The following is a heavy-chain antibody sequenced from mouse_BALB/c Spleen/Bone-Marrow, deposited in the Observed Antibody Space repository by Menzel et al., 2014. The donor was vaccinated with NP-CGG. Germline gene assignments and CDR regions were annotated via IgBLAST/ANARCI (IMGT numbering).Heavy chain of an antibody. D-gene: IGHD2-3*01. CDR3: ARWRYYVDY. Sequence: QVQLKHSGAELARPGASVKLSCKASGYTFTSYWMQWVKQRPGQGLEWIGAIYPGDGGTRYTQKFKGKATLTADKSSSTAYMQLSSLASEDSAVYYCARWRYYVDYWGQGTTLTVSS. V-gene: IGHV1-87*01. CDR1: GYTFTSYW. CDR2: IYPGDGGT. J-gene: IGHJ2*01.